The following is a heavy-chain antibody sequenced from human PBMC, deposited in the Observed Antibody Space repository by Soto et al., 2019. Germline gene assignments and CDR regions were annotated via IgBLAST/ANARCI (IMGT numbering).Heavy chain of an antibody. J-gene: IGHJ4*02. CDR1: GFSLTTSGVG. CDR3: AYRVLRTVFGLVTTTAIYFDS. V-gene: IGHV2-5*02. Sequence: QITLNESGPTQVKPRQTLTLTCTFSGFSLTTSGVGVGWIRQSPGKAPEWLALIYWDDDKRYSPSLKSRLTITKDTSKNQVVLTMADLDPADTATYYCAYRVLRTVFGLVTTTAIYFDSWGQGTPVAVSS. D-gene: IGHD3-3*01. CDR2: IYWDDDK.